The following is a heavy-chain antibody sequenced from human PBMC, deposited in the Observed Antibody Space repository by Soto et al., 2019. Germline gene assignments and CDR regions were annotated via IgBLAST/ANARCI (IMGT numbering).Heavy chain of an antibody. CDR2: ISGSGGST. J-gene: IGHJ5*02. Sequence: AGGSLRLSCAASGFTFSSYAMSWVRQAPGKGLEWVSAISGSGGSTYYADSVKGRFTISRDNSKNTLYLQMNSLRAEDTAVYYCAKDRVGATRPKTAFDPWGQGTLVTVSS. D-gene: IGHD1-26*01. CDR3: AKDRVGATRPKTAFDP. CDR1: GFTFSSYA. V-gene: IGHV3-23*01.